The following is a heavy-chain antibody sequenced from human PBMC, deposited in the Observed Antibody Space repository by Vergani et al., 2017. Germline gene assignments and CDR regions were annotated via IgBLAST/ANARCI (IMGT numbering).Heavy chain of an antibody. J-gene: IGHJ6*03. D-gene: IGHD3-3*01. CDR3: ARARGFYYDFWSGNDVDHYMDV. CDR1: GFTFSSYS. CDR2: ISSSSSYI. Sequence: EVQLVESGGGLVKPGGSLRLSCAASGFTFSSYSMNWVRQAPGKGLEWVSSISSSSSYIYYADSVKGRFTISRDNAKNSLYLQMNSLRAEDTAVYYCARARGFYYDFWSGNDVDHYMDVWGKGTTVTVSS. V-gene: IGHV3-21*01.